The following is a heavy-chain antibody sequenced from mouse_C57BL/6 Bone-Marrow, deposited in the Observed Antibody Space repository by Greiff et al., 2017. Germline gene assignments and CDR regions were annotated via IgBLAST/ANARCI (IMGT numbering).Heavy chain of an antibody. V-gene: IGHV10-1*01. Sequence: EVKLMESGGGLVQPKGSLKLSCAASGFSFNTYAMNWVRQAPGQGLEWVARIRSKSNNYATDYDDSVKDRFTISRDDSESMLYLQMNIWKPEDTARYYCVNWDVVYWGQGTTLTVSS. CDR3: VNWDVVY. CDR1: GFSFNTYA. CDR2: IRSKSNNYAT. D-gene: IGHD4-1*01. J-gene: IGHJ2*01.